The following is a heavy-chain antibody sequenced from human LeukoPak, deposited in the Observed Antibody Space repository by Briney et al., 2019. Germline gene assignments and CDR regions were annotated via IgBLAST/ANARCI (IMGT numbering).Heavy chain of an antibody. Sequence: PGGSLRLSCAASGFTFSSYGMHWVRQAPGKGLEWVAVISYDGSNKYYADSVKGRFTISRDNSKNTLYLQMNSPRAEDTAVFYCARDQYDTWSRRGNFDSWGQGTLVIVSS. J-gene: IGHJ4*02. CDR3: ARDQYDTWSRRGNFDS. CDR1: GFTFSSYG. D-gene: IGHD3/OR15-3a*01. V-gene: IGHV3-30*03. CDR2: ISYDGSNK.